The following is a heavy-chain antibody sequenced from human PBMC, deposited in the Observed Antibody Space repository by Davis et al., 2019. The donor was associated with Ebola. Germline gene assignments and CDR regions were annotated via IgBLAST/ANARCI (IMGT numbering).Heavy chain of an antibody. CDR3: ARGEEGLLRFFV. V-gene: IGHV1-24*01. J-gene: IGHJ4*02. CDR1: GYTLTELS. CDR2: FDPEDGET. Sequence: ASVKVSCKVSGYTLTELSMHWVRQAPGKGLEWMGGFDPEDGETIYAQKFQGRVTMTRDTSISTAYMELSRLISDDTAVYYCARGEEGLLRFFVWGQGTLVTVSS. D-gene: IGHD3-3*01.